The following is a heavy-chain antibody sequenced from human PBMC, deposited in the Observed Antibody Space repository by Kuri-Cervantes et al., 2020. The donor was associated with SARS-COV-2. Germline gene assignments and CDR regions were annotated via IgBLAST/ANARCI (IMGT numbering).Heavy chain of an antibody. D-gene: IGHD6-13*01. CDR2: ISAYNGNT. CDR1: GYTFTSYG. Sequence: ASVNVSCKASGYTFTSYGISWVRQAPGQGLEWMGWISAYNGNTNYAQKLQGRVTMTTDTSTSTAYMELRSLRSDDTAVYYCARGGGSSWPYYYYYMDVWGKGTTVTVSS. J-gene: IGHJ6*03. CDR3: ARGGGSSWPYYYYYMDV. V-gene: IGHV1-18*01.